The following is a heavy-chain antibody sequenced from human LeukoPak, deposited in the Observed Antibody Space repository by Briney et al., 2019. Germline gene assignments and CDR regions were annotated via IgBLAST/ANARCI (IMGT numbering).Heavy chain of an antibody. J-gene: IGHJ4*02. CDR1: GYTFTGYY. CDR3: ARSMVRGVILKSPFDY. D-gene: IGHD3-10*01. Sequence: ASVKVSCKASGYTFTGYYMHWVRQAPGQGLEWMGWINPNSGGTNYAQKFQGRVTMTRDTSISTVYMELSSLRSEDTAVYYCARSMVRGVILKSPFDYWGQGTLVTVSS. V-gene: IGHV1-2*02. CDR2: INPNSGGT.